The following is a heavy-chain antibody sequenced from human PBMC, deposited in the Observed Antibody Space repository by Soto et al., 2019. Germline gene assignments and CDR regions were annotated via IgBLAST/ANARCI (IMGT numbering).Heavy chain of an antibody. Sequence: ASVKVSCKASGYTFTSYGISWVRQAPGQGLEWMGWISAYNGNTNYAQKLQGRVTMTTDTSTSTAYMELRSLRSDDTAVYYCATALVHCSGGSCYVGGSWGQGPLVTVS. CDR3: ATALVHCSGGSCYVGGS. V-gene: IGHV1-18*01. CDR1: GYTFTSYG. D-gene: IGHD2-15*01. CDR2: ISAYNGNT. J-gene: IGHJ5*02.